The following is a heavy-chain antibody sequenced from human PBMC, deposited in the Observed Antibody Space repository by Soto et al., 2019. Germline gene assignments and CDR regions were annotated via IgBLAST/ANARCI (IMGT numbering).Heavy chain of an antibody. D-gene: IGHD3-10*01. CDR3: VRADGYNRDDAFDV. Sequence: GGSLRLSCAASGFTFSRYWMHWVRQAPGEGLAWVARINGDGSDTKYADSVKGRFTTSRDNARNTLYLQMNYLTAEDTAVYYCVRADGYNRDDAFDVWGQGTLVTVSS. V-gene: IGHV3-74*03. J-gene: IGHJ3*01. CDR2: INGDGSDT. CDR1: GFTFSRYW.